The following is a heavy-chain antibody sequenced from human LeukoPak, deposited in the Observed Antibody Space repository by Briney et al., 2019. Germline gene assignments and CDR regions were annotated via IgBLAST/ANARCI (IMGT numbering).Heavy chain of an antibody. V-gene: IGHV1-46*01. Sequence: GASVKVSCKASGYTFTSYYMHWVRQAPGQGLEWMGIINPSGGSTSYAQKFQGRVTMTRDTSTSTVYMELSSLRSEDTAVYYCARVRHSSGPEAWFDPWGQGTLVTVSS. CDR2: INPSGGST. J-gene: IGHJ5*02. CDR3: ARVRHSSGPEAWFDP. CDR1: GYTFTSYY. D-gene: IGHD6-19*01.